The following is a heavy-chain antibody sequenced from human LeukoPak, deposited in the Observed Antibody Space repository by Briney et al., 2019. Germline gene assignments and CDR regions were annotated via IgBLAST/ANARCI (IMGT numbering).Heavy chain of an antibody. CDR1: NYSISSSHD. CDR2: IYQSGGST. Sequence: SETLSLTCTVSNYSISSSHDLGWIRQTPGNGLDWIWSIYQSGGSTFYNPDLESRITISVDTSKNQASLQRHCVTAADPAVYYCARDHTTLTGHIQYFDPWGQGTLATVYS. CDR3: ARDHTTLTGHIQYFDP. V-gene: IGHV4-38-2*02. J-gene: IGHJ5*02. D-gene: IGHD1-20*01.